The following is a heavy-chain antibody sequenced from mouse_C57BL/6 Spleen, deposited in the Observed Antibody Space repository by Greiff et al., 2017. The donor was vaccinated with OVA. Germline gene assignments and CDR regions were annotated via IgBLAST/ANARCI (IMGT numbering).Heavy chain of an antibody. V-gene: IGHV5-17*01. J-gene: IGHJ3*01. CDR2: ISSGSSTI. CDR1: GFTFSDYG. CDR3: AVYYSNYLFAY. D-gene: IGHD2-5*01. Sequence: DVKLVESGGGLVKPGGSLKLSCAASGFTFSDYGMHWVRQAPEKGLEWVAYISSGSSTIYSADTVKGRFTISRDNAKNTLFLQMTSLRSEDTAMYYCAVYYSNYLFAYWGQGTLVTVSA.